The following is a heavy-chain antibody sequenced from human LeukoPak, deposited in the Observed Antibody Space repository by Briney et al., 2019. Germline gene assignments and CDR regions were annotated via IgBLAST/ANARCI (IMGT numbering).Heavy chain of an antibody. V-gene: IGHV1-18*01. Sequence: ASVKVSCKASNYTFTNYGISWVRQAPGQGLEWMGWISAYNGNTNYAQTLQGRVTMTTDTSTSTAYMELSRLRSDDTAVYYCARLVGQPNDYWGQGTLVTVSS. CDR1: NYTFTNYG. J-gene: IGHJ4*02. CDR2: ISAYNGNT. D-gene: IGHD1-26*01. CDR3: ARLVGQPNDY.